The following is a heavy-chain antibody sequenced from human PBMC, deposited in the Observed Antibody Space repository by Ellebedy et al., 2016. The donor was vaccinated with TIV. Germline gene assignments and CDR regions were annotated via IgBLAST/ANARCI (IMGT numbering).Heavy chain of an antibody. CDR2: MNPNSGNT. D-gene: IGHD2-2*01. Sequence: ASVKVSXXASGYTFTSYDINWVRQATGQGLEWMGWMNPNSGNTGYAQKFQGRVTMTRNTSISTAYMELSSLRSEDTAVYYCARSLVVVPAAMPSYYYYGMDVWGQGTTVTVSS. J-gene: IGHJ6*02. CDR3: ARSLVVVPAAMPSYYYYGMDV. V-gene: IGHV1-8*01. CDR1: GYTFTSYD.